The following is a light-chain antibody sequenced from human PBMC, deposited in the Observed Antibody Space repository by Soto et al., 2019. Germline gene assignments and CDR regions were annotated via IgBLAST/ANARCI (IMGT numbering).Light chain of an antibody. CDR3: QQYNSYSVYT. V-gene: IGKV1-5*01. Sequence: DIQMTQSPSTLSASVGDRVTITCRASQSISSWLAWYQQKPGKAPELLIYDASSLESGVPSRFSGSGSGTEFTLTISSLQPDDFATYYCQQYNSYSVYTFGQGTKLEIK. J-gene: IGKJ2*01. CDR1: QSISSW. CDR2: DAS.